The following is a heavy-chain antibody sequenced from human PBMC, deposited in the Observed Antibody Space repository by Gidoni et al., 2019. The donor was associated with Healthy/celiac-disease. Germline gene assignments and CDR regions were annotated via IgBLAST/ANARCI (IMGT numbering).Heavy chain of an antibody. D-gene: IGHD6-13*01. J-gene: IGHJ6*02. CDR2: LYYSGST. CDR1: GGSISRYY. CDR3: ARHASYSSSWYPGYYYYYGMDV. V-gene: IGHV4-59*08. Sequence: QVQLQESGPGLVKPSETLSLTCTVSGGSISRYYWSWIRQPPGKGLERIGYLYYSGSTNYNPSLKSRVTISVDTSKNQFSLKLSSVTAADTAVYYCARHASYSSSWYPGYYYYYGMDVWGQGTTVTVSS.